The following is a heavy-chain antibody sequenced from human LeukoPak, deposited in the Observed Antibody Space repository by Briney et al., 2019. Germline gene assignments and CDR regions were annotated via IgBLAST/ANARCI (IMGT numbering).Heavy chain of an antibody. CDR3: ARDIRGCSGGSCY. CDR1: GGTFSSYA. V-gene: IGHV1-69*13. J-gene: IGHJ4*02. D-gene: IGHD2-15*01. Sequence: ASVKVSCKASGGTFSSYAISWVRQAPGQGLEWMGGIIPIFGTANYAQKFQGRVTITADESTSTAYMELSSLRSEDTAVYYCARDIRGCSGGSCYWGQGTLVTVSS. CDR2: IIPIFGTA.